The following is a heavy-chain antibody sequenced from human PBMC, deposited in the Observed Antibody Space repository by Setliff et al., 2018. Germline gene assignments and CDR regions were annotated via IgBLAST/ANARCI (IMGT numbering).Heavy chain of an antibody. V-gene: IGHV1-2*04. D-gene: IGHD1-26*01. CDR1: GYTFATYG. Sequence: ASVKVSCKASGYTFATYGISWVRQGPGQGLEWMGWISPYSGGTNYAQKFQGWVTMTRDTSISTAYMELSSLRSEDTAVYYCARGRTVGATNRHRLYYFDYWGQGTRVTVS. CDR3: ARGRTVGATNRHRLYYFDY. CDR2: ISPYSGGT. J-gene: IGHJ4*02.